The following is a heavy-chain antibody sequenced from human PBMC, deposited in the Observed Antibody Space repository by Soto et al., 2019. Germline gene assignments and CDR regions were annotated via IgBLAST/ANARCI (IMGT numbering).Heavy chain of an antibody. V-gene: IGHV3-23*01. CDR2: ISGSGGST. CDR1: GFTFSSYA. J-gene: IGHJ6*02. Sequence: PGGSLRLSCAASGFTFSSYAMSWVRQAPGKGLEWVSAISGSGGSTYYADSVKGRFTISRDNSKNTLYLQMNSLRAEDTAVYYCAKDLEQLVAYYGMDVWGQGTTVTVSS. CDR3: AKDLEQLVAYYGMDV. D-gene: IGHD6-6*01.